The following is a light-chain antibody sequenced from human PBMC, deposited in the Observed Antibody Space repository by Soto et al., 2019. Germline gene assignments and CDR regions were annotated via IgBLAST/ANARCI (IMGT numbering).Light chain of an antibody. V-gene: IGKV3-15*01. J-gene: IGKJ5*01. CDR3: QQYNNWPPIT. CDR2: DAS. Sequence: EIVMTQSPATLSVSPGERATLSCMASQSISSSLAWYQQKPGQAPRLLIYDASTRATGIPAGFSGSGSGTEFTLTISSLQSEDFAVYYCQQYNNWPPITFGQGTRLEIK. CDR1: QSISSS.